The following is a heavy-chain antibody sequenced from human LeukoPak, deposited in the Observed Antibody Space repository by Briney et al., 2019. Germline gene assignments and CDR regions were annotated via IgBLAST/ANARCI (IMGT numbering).Heavy chain of an antibody. V-gene: IGHV3-21*01. J-gene: IGHJ3*02. D-gene: IGHD3-10*01. CDR1: GFTFSSYS. CDR3: AGKLYYYGSGRDDAFDI. CDR2: ISSSSSYI. Sequence: GGSLRLSCAASGFTFSSYSMNWVRQAPGKGLEWVSSISSSSSYIYYADSVKGRFTISRDNAKNSLHLQMNSLRAEDTAVYYCAGKLYYYGSGRDDAFDIWGQGTMVTVSS.